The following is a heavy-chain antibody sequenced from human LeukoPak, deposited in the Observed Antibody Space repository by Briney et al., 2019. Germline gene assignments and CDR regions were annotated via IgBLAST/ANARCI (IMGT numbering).Heavy chain of an antibody. Sequence: GTSVKVSCKASGFTFTSSAMQWVRQARGQRLEWIGWIVVGSGNTNYAQKFQERVTITRDMSTSTAYMELSSLRSEDTAVYYCARVSTGDINWFDPWGQGTLVTVSS. V-gene: IGHV1-58*02. D-gene: IGHD7-27*01. CDR1: GFTFTSSA. J-gene: IGHJ5*02. CDR3: ARVSTGDINWFDP. CDR2: IVVGSGNT.